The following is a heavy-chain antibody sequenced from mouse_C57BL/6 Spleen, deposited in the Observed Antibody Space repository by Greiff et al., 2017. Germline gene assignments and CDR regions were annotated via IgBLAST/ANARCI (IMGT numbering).Heavy chain of an antibody. CDR1: GYAFSSSW. CDR2: IYPGDGDT. J-gene: IGHJ3*01. Sequence: QVQLQQSGPELVKPGASVKISCKASGYAFSSSWLNWVKQRPGKGLEWIGRIYPGDGDTNYNGQFKGKARLTADKSSSTSYMQLSRLTSEASAVYFCARGGSSSAWFAYWGQGTLVTVSA. D-gene: IGHD1-1*01. V-gene: IGHV1-82*01. CDR3: ARGGSSSAWFAY.